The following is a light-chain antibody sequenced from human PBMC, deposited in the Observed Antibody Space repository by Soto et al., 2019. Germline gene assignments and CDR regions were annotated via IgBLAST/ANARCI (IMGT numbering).Light chain of an antibody. CDR2: RAS. V-gene: IGKV3-15*01. CDR1: QSINSN. Sequence: IVMTQSPATLSVSPGERATLSCRASQSINSNLAWYQQKPGQAPRLLMFRASIRATGFPARFSGSGSGTDFTPTISSLEPEDFDVYYCQPRNNWPLTLGGGTKVDIK. CDR3: QPRNNWPLT. J-gene: IGKJ4*01.